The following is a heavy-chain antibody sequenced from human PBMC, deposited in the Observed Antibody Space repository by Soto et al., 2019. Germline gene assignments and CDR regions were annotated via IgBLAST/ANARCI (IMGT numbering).Heavy chain of an antibody. V-gene: IGHV1-3*01. Sequence: ASVKVSCKASGYTFTTHAMHWVRQAPGQSLEWMGWINGGTGQTKNSQRFQGRVNVTRDTSASTAYMELSRLRSEDTAVYYCARGKGMEENYYYYGLDIWGQGTTVTVSS. D-gene: IGHD1-1*01. CDR2: INGGTGQT. CDR3: ARGKGMEENYYYYGLDI. CDR1: GYTFTTHA. J-gene: IGHJ6*02.